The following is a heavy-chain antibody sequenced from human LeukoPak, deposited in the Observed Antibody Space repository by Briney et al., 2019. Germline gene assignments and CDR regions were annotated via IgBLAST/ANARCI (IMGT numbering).Heavy chain of an antibody. V-gene: IGHV4-4*07. CDR1: GGSLSSGY. J-gene: IGHJ5*01. D-gene: IGHD5-12*01. CDR2: INASGST. Sequence: SETLSLTCTVSGGSLSSGYWTWIRQPAGKGLEWIGRINASGSTRHNPSLKSRVTMSVDTSKNQFSLKMSSVTAADTAVYFCATGMPGDYDYNCFDSWGQGTLVTVSS. CDR3: ATGMPGDYDYNCFDS.